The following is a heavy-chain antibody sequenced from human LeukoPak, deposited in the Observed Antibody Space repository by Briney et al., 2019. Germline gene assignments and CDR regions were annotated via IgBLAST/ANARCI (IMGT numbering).Heavy chain of an antibody. V-gene: IGHV3-21*04. D-gene: IGHD6-13*01. J-gene: IGHJ4*02. CDR3: AKRSAAGTVGYFDY. CDR1: GFTFSSYS. Sequence: GGSLRLSCAASGFTFSSYSMNWVRQAPGKGLEWVSSISSSSSYIYYADSVKGRFTISRDNDKNSLFLQMNSLRAEDTALYYCAKRSAAGTVGYFDYWGQGTLVTVSS. CDR2: ISSSSSYI.